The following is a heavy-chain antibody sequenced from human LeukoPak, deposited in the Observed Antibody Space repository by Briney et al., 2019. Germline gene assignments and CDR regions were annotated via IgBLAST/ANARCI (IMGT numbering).Heavy chain of an antibody. Sequence: ASVKVSCKASGYTFTGYYLHWVRQVPGQGFEWMGWINPNTGGTDYAQKFQGRVTMTRDTSIGTAYMELSRLRSDDTALYYCARGTTLTTLPYYYYYMDVWGEGTTVTVSS. CDR2: INPNTGGT. D-gene: IGHD4-17*01. CDR1: GYTFTGYY. J-gene: IGHJ6*03. CDR3: ARGTTLTTLPYYYYYMDV. V-gene: IGHV1-2*02.